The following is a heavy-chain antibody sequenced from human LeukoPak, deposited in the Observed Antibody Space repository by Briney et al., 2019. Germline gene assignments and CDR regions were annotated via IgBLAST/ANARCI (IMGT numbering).Heavy chain of an antibody. CDR3: AREVDGGNDY. V-gene: IGHV3-64*01. CDR2: ISSKGDTT. Sequence: GSLRLSCAASGFTFSGYAMHWVRQAPGKGLEYVSVISSKGDTTYYANSVKGRFTISRDNSRNTVYLQMGSLRAEDMAVYYCAREVDGGNDYWGQGTLVTVSS. J-gene: IGHJ4*02. CDR1: GFTFSGYA. D-gene: IGHD4-23*01.